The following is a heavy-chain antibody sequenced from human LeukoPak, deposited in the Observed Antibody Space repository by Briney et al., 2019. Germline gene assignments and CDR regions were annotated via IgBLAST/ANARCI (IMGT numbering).Heavy chain of an antibody. Sequence: KPSETLSLTCAVYGGSFSGYYWSWIRQPPGKGLEWIGEINHSGSTNYNPSLKSRVTISVDRSKNQFSLKLSSVTAADTAVYYCARGDYYYYMDVWGKGTTVTVSS. J-gene: IGHJ6*03. CDR3: ARGDYYYYMDV. CDR2: INHSGST. CDR1: GGSFSGYY. V-gene: IGHV4-34*01.